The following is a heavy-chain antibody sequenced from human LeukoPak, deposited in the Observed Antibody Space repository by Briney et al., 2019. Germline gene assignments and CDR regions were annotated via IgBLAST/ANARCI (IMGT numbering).Heavy chain of an antibody. Sequence: GMSLRRSCAASGFTFSSYAMHWVRQAPGKGLEWVAVISYDGSNKYYADSVKGRFTISRDNSKNTLYLQMNSLRAEDTAVYYCARGVRACLDYWGQGTLVTVSS. CDR2: ISYDGSNK. D-gene: IGHD4-23*01. CDR1: GFTFSSYA. J-gene: IGHJ4*02. V-gene: IGHV3-30*04. CDR3: ARGVRACLDY.